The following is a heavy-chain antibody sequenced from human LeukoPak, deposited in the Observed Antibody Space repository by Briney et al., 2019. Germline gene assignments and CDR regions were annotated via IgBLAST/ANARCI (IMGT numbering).Heavy chain of an antibody. D-gene: IGHD2-2*01. Sequence: GGSPRLSCAASGFTFSSYGMHWVRQAPGKGLEWVAVIWYDGSNKYYADSVKGRFTISRDNSKNTLYLQMNSLRAEDTAVYYCAKDRHCSSTSCYQMGWFDPWGQGTLVTVSS. CDR2: IWYDGSNK. CDR1: GFTFSSYG. V-gene: IGHV3-33*06. CDR3: AKDRHCSSTSCYQMGWFDP. J-gene: IGHJ5*02.